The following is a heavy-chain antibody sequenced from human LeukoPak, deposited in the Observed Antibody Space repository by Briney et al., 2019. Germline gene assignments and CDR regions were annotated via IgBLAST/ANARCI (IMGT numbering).Heavy chain of an antibody. CDR3: ARTRRQYYDSSGYYYTREYYMDV. CDR1: GGSFSGYY. CDR2: INHSGST. J-gene: IGHJ6*03. V-gene: IGHV4-34*01. D-gene: IGHD3-22*01. Sequence: SETLSLTCAVYGGSFSGYYWSWIRQPPGKGLEWIGEINHSGSTNYNPSLKSRVTISVDTSKNQFSLKLSSVTAADTAVYYCARTRRQYYDSSGYYYTREYYMDVWGKGTTVTVSS.